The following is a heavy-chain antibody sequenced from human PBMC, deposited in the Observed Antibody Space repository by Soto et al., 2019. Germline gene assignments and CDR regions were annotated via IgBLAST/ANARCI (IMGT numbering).Heavy chain of an antibody. Sequence: GASLKISCKGSGYSFTSYWISWVRQMPGKGLEWMGRTDPSDSYTNYSPSFQGHVTISADKSISTAYLQWSSLKVSDTAMYYCARGERIAVAGTKDFDYWGQGTLVTVSS. CDR2: TDPSDSYT. J-gene: IGHJ4*02. CDR3: ARGERIAVAGTKDFDY. D-gene: IGHD6-19*01. CDR1: GYSFTSYW. V-gene: IGHV5-10-1*01.